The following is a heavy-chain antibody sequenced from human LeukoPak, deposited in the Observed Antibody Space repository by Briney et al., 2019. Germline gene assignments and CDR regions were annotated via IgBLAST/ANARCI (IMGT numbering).Heavy chain of an antibody. J-gene: IGHJ4*02. V-gene: IGHV4-4*02. D-gene: IGHD1-1*01. CDR2: VDHTGNT. CDR3: ARNVRFFDS. CDR1: GGSISNSIW. Sequence: PSGTLSLTCTVSGGSISNSIWWSWLRQPPGKGLEWIGEVDHTGNTNYRPSLDSRVTLSIDTSKNHFSLTLTSVTAADTAVYYCARNVRFFDSWGQGTRVTVSS.